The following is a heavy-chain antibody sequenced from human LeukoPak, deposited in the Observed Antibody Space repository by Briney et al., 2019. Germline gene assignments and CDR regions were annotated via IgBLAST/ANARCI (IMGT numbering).Heavy chain of an antibody. V-gene: IGHV3-30-3*01. CDR1: GFTFSSYA. J-gene: IGHJ4*02. D-gene: IGHD3-3*01. CDR2: ISYDGSNK. CDR3: ARELRFLEWTPSTPYFDY. Sequence: PGRSLRLSCAASGFTFSSYAMHRVRQAPGKGLEWVAVISYDGSNKYYADSVKGRFTISRDNSKNTLYLQMNSLRAEDTAVYYCARELRFLEWTPSTPYFDYWGQGTLVTVSS.